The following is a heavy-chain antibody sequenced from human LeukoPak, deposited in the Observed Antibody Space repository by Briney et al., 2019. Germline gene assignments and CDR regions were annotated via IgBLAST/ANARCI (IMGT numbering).Heavy chain of an antibody. J-gene: IGHJ6*02. CDR2: INHSGST. CDR1: GGSFSGYY. V-gene: IGHV4-34*01. D-gene: IGHD6-13*01. Sequence: PSETLSLTCAVYGGSFSGYYWSWIRQPPGKGLEWIGEINHSGSTNYNPSLKSRVTISVDTSKNQFSLKVGSVTAADTAVYYCVRGTWRQQLVLGSRYSYGMDVWGQGTTVTVSS. CDR3: VRGTWRQQLVLGSRYSYGMDV.